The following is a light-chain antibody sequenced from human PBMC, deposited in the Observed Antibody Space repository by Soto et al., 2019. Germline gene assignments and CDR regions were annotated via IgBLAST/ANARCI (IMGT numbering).Light chain of an antibody. CDR3: QQYNNWPALYT. CDR2: GAS. V-gene: IGKV3-15*01. Sequence: EIVMTQSPATLSVSPGERATLSCRASQSVSSNFAWYQQKPGQAPRLLIYGASTRAPGIPARFSGSGSGTEFTLTISSLQSEDFAVYYCQQYNNWPALYTFGQGTKLEIK. CDR1: QSVSSN. J-gene: IGKJ2*01.